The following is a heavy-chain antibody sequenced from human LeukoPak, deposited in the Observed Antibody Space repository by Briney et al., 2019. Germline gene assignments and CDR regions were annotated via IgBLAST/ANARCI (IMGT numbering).Heavy chain of an antibody. CDR3: ARQMVVVIDY. CDR1: GGSISSSSYY. V-gene: IGHV4-39*01. J-gene: IGHJ4*02. D-gene: IGHD2-21*01. Sequence: PSETLSLTCTVSGGSISSSSYYWGWIRQPPGKGLEWIGSIYYSGSTYYKSSLKSRVTISVDTSKNQFYLKVRSVTAADTAVYYCARQMVVVIDYWGQGTLVTVSS. CDR2: IYYSGST.